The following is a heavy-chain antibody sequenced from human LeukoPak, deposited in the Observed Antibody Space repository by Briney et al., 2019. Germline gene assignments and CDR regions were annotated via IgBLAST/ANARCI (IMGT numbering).Heavy chain of an antibody. V-gene: IGHV4-34*01. J-gene: IGHJ4*02. CDR2: INHSGST. CDR1: GGSFSGYY. D-gene: IGHD6-13*01. Sequence: PSETLSLTCAVYGGSFSGYYWSWIRQPPGKGLEWIGEINHSGSTNYNPSLKSRVTISVDTSKNQFSLKLSSVTAADTAVYHCARGRSSSWYVPLDYWGQGTLVTVSS. CDR3: ARGRSSSWYVPLDY.